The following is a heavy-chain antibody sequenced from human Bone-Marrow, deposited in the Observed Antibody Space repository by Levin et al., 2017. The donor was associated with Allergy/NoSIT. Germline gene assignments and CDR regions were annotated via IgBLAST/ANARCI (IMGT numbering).Heavy chain of an antibody. V-gene: IGHV3-66*01. CDR1: GFTINSHY. CDR3: ARERREYSGYDPEAHFDN. Sequence: GGSLRLSCVASGFTINSHYMSWVRQAPGKGLEWVSIIYSGGSTYYTGSVKGRFSISRDKSKNTLYLQMNSLRAEDTAVYYCARERREYSGYDPEAHFDNWGQGTLVTVSS. CDR2: IYSGGST. J-gene: IGHJ4*02. D-gene: IGHD5-12*01.